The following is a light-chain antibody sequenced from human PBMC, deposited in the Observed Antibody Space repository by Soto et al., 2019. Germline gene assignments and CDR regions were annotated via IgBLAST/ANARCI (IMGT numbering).Light chain of an antibody. CDR3: QQYGSSALT. CDR2: GAS. V-gene: IGKV3-15*01. CDR1: QSVSSY. J-gene: IGKJ4*01. Sequence: EVVLTQSPGTLSLSPGERATLSCRASQSVSSYLAWYQHKPGQAPRLLIYGASTRATGIAARFSGSGSGTEFTLTISSLQSEDFAVYFCQQYGSSALTFGGGTKVDIK.